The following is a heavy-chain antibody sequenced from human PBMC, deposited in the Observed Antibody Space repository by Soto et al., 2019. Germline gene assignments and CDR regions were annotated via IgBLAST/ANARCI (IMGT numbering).Heavy chain of an antibody. Sequence: QPGGSLRLSCAASGFTFSSYAMSWVRQAPGKGLEWVSAISGSGGSTYYADSVKGRFTISRDNSKNTLYLQMNSLRAEDTAVYFCAAYNTSRHAAFDIWGRGTLVTVSS. CDR2: ISGSGGST. J-gene: IGHJ3*02. CDR1: GFTFSSYA. CDR3: AAYNTSRHAAFDI. V-gene: IGHV3-23*01. D-gene: IGHD1-20*01.